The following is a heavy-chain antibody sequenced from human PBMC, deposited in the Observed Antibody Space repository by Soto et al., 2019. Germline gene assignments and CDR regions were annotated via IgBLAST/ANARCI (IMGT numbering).Heavy chain of an antibody. CDR3: VSDIVVVPAASSRFDP. J-gene: IGHJ5*02. Sequence: PGGSLRLSCAASGFNFSSYAMSWVRQAPGKGLEWVSAISGSGGSTYYADSVKGRFTISRDNSKNTLYLQMNSLRAEDTAVYYCVSDIVVVPAASSRFDPWGQGTLVTVSS. V-gene: IGHV3-23*01. CDR1: GFNFSSYA. CDR2: ISGSGGST. D-gene: IGHD2-2*01.